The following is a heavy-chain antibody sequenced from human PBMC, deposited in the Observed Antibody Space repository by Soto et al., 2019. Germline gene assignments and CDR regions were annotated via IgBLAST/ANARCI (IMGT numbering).Heavy chain of an antibody. Sequence: LRLSCAASGFIFHNYTMHWFRQAPGKGLEYVSTIDKDGIRTYYADSVKGRFTISRDNPKSTLYLEMRNLRLEDTAVYYCVKYSKPVGWGQGALVTVSS. CDR3: VKYSKPVG. J-gene: IGHJ4*02. D-gene: IGHD1-26*01. V-gene: IGHV3-64D*06. CDR1: GFIFHNYT. CDR2: IDKDGIRT.